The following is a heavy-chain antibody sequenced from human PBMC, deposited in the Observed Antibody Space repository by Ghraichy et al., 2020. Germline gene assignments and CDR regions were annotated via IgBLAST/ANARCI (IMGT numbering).Heavy chain of an antibody. D-gene: IGHD3-10*01. CDR2: IKPDGSEP. J-gene: IGHJ4*02. CDR1: GFNFTAGW. V-gene: IGHV3-7*03. Sequence: GESLNISCAASGFNFTAGWMNWVRQGPGTGLEWVAGIKPDGSEPFHVDSVTGRFTISRDNAKNSLYLQMNSLRAEDSAFYYCVRDRAFKCFDYWGRGTLVTVSS. CDR3: VRDRAFKCFDY.